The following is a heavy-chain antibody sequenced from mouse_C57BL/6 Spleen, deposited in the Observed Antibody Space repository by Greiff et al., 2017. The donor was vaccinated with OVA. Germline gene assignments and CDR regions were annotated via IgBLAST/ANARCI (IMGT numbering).Heavy chain of an antibody. CDR3: AREYYGSYNSLDY. CDR1: GYAFSSSW. V-gene: IGHV1-82*01. Sequence: QVQLQQPGPELVKPGASVKLSCKASGYAFSSSWMNWVKQRPGKGLEWIGRIYPGDGDTNYNGKFKGKATLTADKSSSTAYMQLSSLTSEDSAVYFCAREYYGSYNSLDYWGQGTSVTVSS. CDR2: IYPGDGDT. D-gene: IGHD2-1*01. J-gene: IGHJ4*01.